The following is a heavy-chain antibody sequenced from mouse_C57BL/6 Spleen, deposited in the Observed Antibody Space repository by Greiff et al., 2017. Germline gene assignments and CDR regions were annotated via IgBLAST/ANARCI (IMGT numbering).Heavy chain of an antibody. V-gene: IGHV1-47*01. Sequence: VQRVESGAELVKPGASVKMSCKASGYTFTTYPIEWMKQTHGKSLEWIGNFHPYNDDTKYNEKFKGKATLTVEKSSSTVYVELSRLTSDDSAVYYCARYYYGSRAFDVWGTGTTVTVSS. CDR2: FHPYNDDT. J-gene: IGHJ1*03. CDR1: GYTFTTYP. D-gene: IGHD1-1*01. CDR3: ARYYYGSRAFDV.